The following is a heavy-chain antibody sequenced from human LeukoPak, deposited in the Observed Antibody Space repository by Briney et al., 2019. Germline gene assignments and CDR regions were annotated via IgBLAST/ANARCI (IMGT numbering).Heavy chain of an antibody. V-gene: IGHV3-48*03. CDR1: GFTFSSYE. Sequence: PGGSLRLSCAASGFTFSSYEMNWVRQAPGKGLEWLPYISASGTTTYQADSVKGRFTSSRDNAKKSLYLQMNSLRAEDTAVYYCARVHCSSNSCFFDYWGQGTLVTVSP. J-gene: IGHJ4*02. CDR2: ISASGTTT. CDR3: ARVHCSSNSCFFDY. D-gene: IGHD2-2*01.